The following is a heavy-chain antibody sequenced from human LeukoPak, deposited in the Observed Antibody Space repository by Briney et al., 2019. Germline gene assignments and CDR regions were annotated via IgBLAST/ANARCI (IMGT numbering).Heavy chain of an antibody. V-gene: IGHV4-34*01. CDR2: INHSGST. CDR3: ARVGDGYTNDDY. CDR1: GGSLSGYY. D-gene: IGHD3-16*01. Sequence: SETLSLTCAVYGGSLSGYYWSWIRQPPGKGLEWIGEINHSGSTNYNPSLKSRVTISVDTSKNQFSLKLSSVTAADTAVYYCARVGDGYTNDDYWGQGTLVTVSS. J-gene: IGHJ4*02.